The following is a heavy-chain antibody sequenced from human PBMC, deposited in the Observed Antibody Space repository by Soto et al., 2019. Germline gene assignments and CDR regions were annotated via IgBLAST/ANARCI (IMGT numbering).Heavy chain of an antibody. CDR1: GGSISSGGYY. CDR3: ARRKADVDIVATRVYYYYMDV. CDR2: IYYSGST. Sequence: SETLSLTCTVSGGSISSGGYYWSWIRQHPGKGLEWIGYIYYSGSTYYNPSLKSRVTISVDTSKNQFSLKLSSGTAADTAVYYCARRKADVDIVATRVYYYYMDVWGKGTTVTVSS. V-gene: IGHV4-31*03. J-gene: IGHJ6*03. D-gene: IGHD5-12*01.